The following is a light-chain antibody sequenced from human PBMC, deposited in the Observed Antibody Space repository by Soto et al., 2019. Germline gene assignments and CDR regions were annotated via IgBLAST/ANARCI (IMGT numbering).Light chain of an antibody. Sequence: EIVLTQSAATLSLSPGERATLSCRASQSVSSYLAWYQQKPGKAPRLLIYDASNRATGIPARFSGSGSGKDFTLNISSLEPEDFAVYYCQQRSNWPPEITFGQGTRLEIK. J-gene: IGKJ5*01. V-gene: IGKV3-11*01. CDR1: QSVSSY. CDR3: QQRSNWPPEIT. CDR2: DAS.